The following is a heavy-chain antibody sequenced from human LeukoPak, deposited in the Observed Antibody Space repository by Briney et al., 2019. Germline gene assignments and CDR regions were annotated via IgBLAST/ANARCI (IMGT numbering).Heavy chain of an antibody. D-gene: IGHD3-22*01. J-gene: IGHJ4*02. V-gene: IGHV4-39*07. CDR1: GGSISSSSYY. CDR3: AGTYYYDSSGYYHYSL. CDR2: IYYSGST. Sequence: SETLSLTCTVSGGSISSSSYYWGWIRQPPGKGLEWIGSIYYSGSTYYNPSLKSRVTISVDTSKNQFSLNLSSVTAADTAVYYCAGTYYYDSSGYYHYSLWGQGTLVTVSS.